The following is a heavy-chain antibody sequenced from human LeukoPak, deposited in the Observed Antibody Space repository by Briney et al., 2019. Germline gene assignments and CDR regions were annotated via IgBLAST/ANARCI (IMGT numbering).Heavy chain of an antibody. V-gene: IGHV4-4*07. CDR2: IDSSGNT. CDR1: GGSISSYY. J-gene: IGHJ3*02. Sequence: TSETLSLTCTVSGGSISSYYWSWIRQPAGEGLEYIGRIDSSGNTNYNPSLKSRVTMSVDASKNQFSLKLSSVTAADTAVYYCARVRGMYINDAFDIWGQGTMVAVSS. CDR3: ARVRGMYINDAFDI. D-gene: IGHD3-16*01.